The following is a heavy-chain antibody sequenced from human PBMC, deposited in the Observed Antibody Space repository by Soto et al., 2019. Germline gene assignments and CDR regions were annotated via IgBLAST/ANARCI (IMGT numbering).Heavy chain of an antibody. CDR2: VHFSGST. J-gene: IGHJ4*02. V-gene: IGHV4-59*01. CDR1: GGSFSSFY. CDR3: AREFGFEAAEFDY. Sequence: SETLSLTCTVSGGSFSSFYWSWIRQPPWKGLEWIGNVHFSGSTDYNPSLRSRVSISLDTSTNKFSLNLSSVTAADTAVYFCAREFGFEAAEFDYWGQGALVTVSS. D-gene: IGHD6-13*01.